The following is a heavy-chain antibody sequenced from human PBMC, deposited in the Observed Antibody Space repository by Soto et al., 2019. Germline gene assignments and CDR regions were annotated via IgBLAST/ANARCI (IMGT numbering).Heavy chain of an antibody. CDR2: IIPIFGTA. CDR3: ARGTAWSRAVAGTYFQH. V-gene: IGHV1-69*12. D-gene: IGHD6-19*01. J-gene: IGHJ1*01. CDR1: GGTFSSYA. Sequence: QVQLVQSGAAVKKPGSSVKVSCQAAGGTFSSYAISWVRQAPGQGLEWLGGIIPIFGTANYAQKFQGRVTITADESTSTAYMELSSLRSEDTAVYYCARGTAWSRAVAGTYFQHLGQGTLVTVSS.